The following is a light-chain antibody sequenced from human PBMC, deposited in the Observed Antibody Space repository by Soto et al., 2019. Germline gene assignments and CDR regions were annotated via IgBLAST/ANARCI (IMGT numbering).Light chain of an antibody. Sequence: QSALTQPRSVSESPGQSVTISCTGTSSDVGNYDYVSWYQQHPGKAPKVMIYDVSKRPSGVPDRFSGSKSGNTASLTISGLQAEDEADYYCCSYAGGSYVFGTGTKLTVL. CDR3: CSYAGGSYV. CDR1: SSDVGNYDY. V-gene: IGLV2-11*01. J-gene: IGLJ1*01. CDR2: DVS.